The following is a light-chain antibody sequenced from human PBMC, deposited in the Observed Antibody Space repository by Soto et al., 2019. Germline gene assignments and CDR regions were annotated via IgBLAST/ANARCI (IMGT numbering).Light chain of an antibody. V-gene: IGKV3-11*01. J-gene: IGKJ5*01. CDR3: QQRHMWPIT. CDR2: DAS. Sequence: EIVLTQSPANLSLSPGERATLSCRASQSVKTFLLWYQHRPGQAPRVLIYDASHRATGIPARFRGSGSGTDFTLTISSLESEDSAVYYCQQRHMWPITFGQGTRLEIK. CDR1: QSVKTF.